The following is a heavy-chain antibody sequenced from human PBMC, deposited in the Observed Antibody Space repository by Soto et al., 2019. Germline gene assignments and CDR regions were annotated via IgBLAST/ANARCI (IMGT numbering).Heavy chain of an antibody. CDR3: AHTRIAAAGTWGYYYYYYGMDV. Sequence: QITLKESGPTLVKPTQTLTLTCTFSGFSLSTSGVGVGWIRQPPGKALEWLALIYWDDDKRYSPSLKSRLTITKDTSKNQVVLTMTNMDPVDTATYYCAHTRIAAAGTWGYYYYYYGMDVWGQGTTVTVSS. D-gene: IGHD6-13*01. CDR2: IYWDDDK. V-gene: IGHV2-5*02. CDR1: GFSLSTSGVG. J-gene: IGHJ6*02.